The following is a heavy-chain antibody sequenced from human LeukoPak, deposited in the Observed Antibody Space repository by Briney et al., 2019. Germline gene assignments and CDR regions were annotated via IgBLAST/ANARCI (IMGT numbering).Heavy chain of an antibody. V-gene: IGHV3-33*01. Sequence: PGGSLRLSCAASGFTFSSYGMHWVRQAPGKGLEWVAVIWYDGSNKYYADSVKGRFTISRDNSKNTLYLQMNSLRAEDTAVYYCARDSGFGELLSFGYFDYWGQGTLVTVSS. J-gene: IGHJ4*02. CDR1: GFTFSSYG. CDR2: IWYDGSNK. CDR3: ARDSGFGELLSFGYFDY. D-gene: IGHD3-10*01.